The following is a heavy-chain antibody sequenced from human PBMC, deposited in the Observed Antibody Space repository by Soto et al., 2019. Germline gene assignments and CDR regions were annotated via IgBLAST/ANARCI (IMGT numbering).Heavy chain of an antibody. CDR1: GGSISSYY. Sequence: PSETLSLTCTVSGGSISSYYWSWIRQPPGKGLEWIGYIYYSGSTNYNPSLKSRVTISVDTSKNQFSLKLSSVTAADTAVYYCARAPSVLAARWSDPWGQGTLVTVSS. CDR3: ARAPSVLAARWSDP. CDR2: IYYSGST. J-gene: IGHJ5*02. D-gene: IGHD2-15*01. V-gene: IGHV4-59*01.